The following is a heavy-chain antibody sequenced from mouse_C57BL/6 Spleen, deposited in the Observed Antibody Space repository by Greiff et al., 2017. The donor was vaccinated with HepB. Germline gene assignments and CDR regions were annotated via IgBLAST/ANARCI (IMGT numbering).Heavy chain of an antibody. D-gene: IGHD2-4*01. V-gene: IGHV3-8*01. J-gene: IGHJ1*03. Sequence: EVMLVESGPGLAKPSQTLSLTCSVTGYSITSDYWNWIRKFPGNKLEYMGYISYSGSTYYNPSLNSRITITRDTSKNQYYLQLNSVTTEDTATDYCARRYDYDGYFDVWGTGTTVTVSS. CDR2: ISYSGST. CDR1: GYSITSDY. CDR3: ARRYDYDGYFDV.